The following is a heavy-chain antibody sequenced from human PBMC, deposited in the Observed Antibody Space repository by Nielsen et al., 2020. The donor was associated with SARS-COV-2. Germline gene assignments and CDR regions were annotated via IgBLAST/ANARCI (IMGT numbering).Heavy chain of an antibody. CDR3: ASYDSRGWFDP. CDR2: INTNTGNP. J-gene: IGHJ5*02. D-gene: IGHD3-22*01. Sequence: ASVKVSCKASGYTFTSYAMNWVRQAPGQGLEWMGWINTNTGNPTYAQGFTGRFVFSLDTSVSTAYLQISSLKAEDTAMYYCASYDSRGWFDPWGQGTLVTVSS. V-gene: IGHV7-4-1*02. CDR1: GYTFTSYA.